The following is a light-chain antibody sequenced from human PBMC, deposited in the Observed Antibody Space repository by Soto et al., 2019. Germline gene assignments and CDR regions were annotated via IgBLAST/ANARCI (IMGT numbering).Light chain of an antibody. CDR1: QGIETY. Sequence: ILMTQSPSTLSASIGDRVTITCRASQGIETYLAWYQQKPGKAPRLLIYQATRLESGVPSRFSGSGSGTEFTLAISSLQPDGFASYYCQQFYRSSWTFGPGTKVEIK. CDR3: QQFYRSSWT. V-gene: IGKV1-5*03. CDR2: QAT. J-gene: IGKJ1*01.